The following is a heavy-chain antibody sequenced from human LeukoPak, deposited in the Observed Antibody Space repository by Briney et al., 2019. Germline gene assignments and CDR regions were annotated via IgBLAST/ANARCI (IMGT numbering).Heavy chain of an antibody. J-gene: IGHJ4*02. D-gene: IGHD3-10*01. CDR3: ARELGPWGVRGVIIEPNDY. CDR2: ISSSSSYI. Sequence: GGSLRLSCAASGFTFSSYSMNWARQAPGKGLEWVPSISSSSSYIYYADSVKGRFTISRDNAKNSLYLQMNSLRAEDTAVYYCARELGPWGVRGVIIEPNDYWGQGTLVTVSS. V-gene: IGHV3-21*01. CDR1: GFTFSSYS.